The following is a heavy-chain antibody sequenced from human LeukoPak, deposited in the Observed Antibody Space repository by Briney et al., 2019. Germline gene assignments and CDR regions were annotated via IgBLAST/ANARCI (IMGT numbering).Heavy chain of an antibody. CDR1: GDSISTYY. CDR3: ARVGRGSFDY. Sequence: PSETLSLTCTVSGDSISTYYWSWIRQPPGKELEWIGYVDYSGSTNYNPSLKSRLTISIDTSKNQFSLRLSSVTAADSALYYCARVGRGSFDYWGQGTLVTVSS. V-gene: IGHV4-59*01. J-gene: IGHJ4*02. CDR2: VDYSGST. D-gene: IGHD3-10*01.